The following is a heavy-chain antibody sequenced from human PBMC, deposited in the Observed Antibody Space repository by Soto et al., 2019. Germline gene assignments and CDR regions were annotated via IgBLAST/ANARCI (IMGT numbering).Heavy chain of an antibody. CDR1: GFTFSSYA. CDR3: AKSPLHTIFGVVNPPNGMDV. CDR2: ISGSGGST. J-gene: IGHJ6*02. V-gene: IGHV3-23*01. Sequence: GGSLRLSCAASGFTFSSYAMSWVRQAPGKGLEWVSAISGSGGSTYYADSVKGRFTISRDNSKNTLYLQMNSLRAEDTAVYYCAKSPLHTIFGVVNPPNGMDVWGQGTMVTVSS. D-gene: IGHD3-3*01.